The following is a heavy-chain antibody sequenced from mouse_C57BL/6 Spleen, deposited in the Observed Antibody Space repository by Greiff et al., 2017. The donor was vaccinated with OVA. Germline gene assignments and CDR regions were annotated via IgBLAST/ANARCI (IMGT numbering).Heavy chain of an antibody. CDR2: IYPSDSET. D-gene: IGHD1-1*01. Sequence: QVQLQQPGAELVRPGSSVKLSCKASGYTFTSYWMDWVKQRPGQGLEWIGNIYPSDSETHYNQKFKDKATLTVDKSSSTAYMQLSSLTSEDSAVYYCASLGYGSTFFDYWGQGTTLTVSS. CDR1: GYTFTSYW. V-gene: IGHV1-61*01. CDR3: ASLGYGSTFFDY. J-gene: IGHJ2*01.